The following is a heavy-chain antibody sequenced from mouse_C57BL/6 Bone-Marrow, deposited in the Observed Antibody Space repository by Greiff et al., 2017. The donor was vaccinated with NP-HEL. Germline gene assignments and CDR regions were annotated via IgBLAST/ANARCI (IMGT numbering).Heavy chain of an antibody. CDR2: IYPGSGNT. J-gene: IGHJ2*01. D-gene: IGHD1-1*01. V-gene: IGHV1-76*01. Sequence: VQLQQSGAELVRPGASVKLSCKASGYTFTDYYINWVKQRPGQGLEWIARIYPGSGNTYYNEKFKGKATLTAEKSSSTAYMQLSSLTSEDSAVYYCARSAFITTVVPDYWGQGTTLTVSS. CDR1: GYTFTDYY. CDR3: ARSAFITTVVPDY.